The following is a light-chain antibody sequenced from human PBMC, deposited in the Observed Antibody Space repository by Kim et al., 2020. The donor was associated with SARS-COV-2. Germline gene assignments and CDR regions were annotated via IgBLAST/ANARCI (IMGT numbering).Light chain of an antibody. Sequence: AIRLTQSPSSFSASPGDRVTITCRASQGISSYLAWYQQRPGKAPKLLIYAASTLQSGVPSRFSGSGSGTDFTLTISCLQSEDFATYYCQQYYTYPHTFGQGTKVDIK. V-gene: IGKV1-8*01. CDR3: QQYYTYPHT. J-gene: IGKJ2*01. CDR2: AAS. CDR1: QGISSY.